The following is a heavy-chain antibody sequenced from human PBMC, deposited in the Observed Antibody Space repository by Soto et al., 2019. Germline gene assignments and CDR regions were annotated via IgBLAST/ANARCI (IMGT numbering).Heavy chain of an antibody. CDR2: IYHSGST. D-gene: IGHD3-10*01. CDR1: GGSISSGGYS. CDR3: ARANGSGSQRGYYYYGMDV. J-gene: IGHJ6*02. V-gene: IGHV4-30-2*01. Sequence: PSETLSLTCAVSGGSISSGGYSWSWIRQPPGKGLEWIGYIYHSGSTYYNPSLKSRVTISVDRSKNQFSLKLSSVTAADTAVYYCARANGSGSQRGYYYYGMDVWGQGTTVTVYS.